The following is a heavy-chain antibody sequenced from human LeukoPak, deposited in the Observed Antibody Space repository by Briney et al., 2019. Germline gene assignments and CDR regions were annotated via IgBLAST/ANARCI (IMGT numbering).Heavy chain of an antibody. Sequence: GRSLRLSCAASGFTFSSYGMHWVRQAPGKGLEWVAVIWYDGSNKYYADSVKGRFTISRDNSKNTLYLQMNSLRAEDTAVYYCARERARRGYFDYWGQGTLVTVSS. V-gene: IGHV3-33*01. CDR3: ARERARRGYFDY. D-gene: IGHD3-10*01. J-gene: IGHJ4*02. CDR1: GFTFSSYG. CDR2: IWYDGSNK.